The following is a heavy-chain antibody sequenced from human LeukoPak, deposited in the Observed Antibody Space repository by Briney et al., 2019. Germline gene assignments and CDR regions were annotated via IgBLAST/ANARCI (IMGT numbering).Heavy chain of an antibody. CDR2: INHSGST. Sequence: NPSETLSLTCAVYGGSFIGYYWSWIRQPPGKGLEWIGEINHSGSTNYNPSLKSRVTISVDTSKNQFSLKLSSVTAADTAVYYCARGYDFWSGYPFYWGQGTLVTVSS. CDR1: GGSFIGYY. V-gene: IGHV4-34*01. D-gene: IGHD3-3*01. J-gene: IGHJ4*02. CDR3: ARGYDFWSGYPFY.